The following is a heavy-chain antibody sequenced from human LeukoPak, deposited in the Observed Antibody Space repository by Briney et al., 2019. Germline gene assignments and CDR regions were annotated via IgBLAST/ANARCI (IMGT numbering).Heavy chain of an antibody. V-gene: IGHV3-21*01. CDR2: ISSGSSYI. Sequence: PGGSLRLSCAASGFTFSSYSMNWVRQAPGKGLEWVSSISSGSSYIYYADSVKGRFTISRDNAKNSLYLQMNSLRAEDTAVYYCARAPIAARTFDYWGQGTLVTVSS. D-gene: IGHD6-6*01. CDR1: GFTFSSYS. CDR3: ARAPIAARTFDY. J-gene: IGHJ4*02.